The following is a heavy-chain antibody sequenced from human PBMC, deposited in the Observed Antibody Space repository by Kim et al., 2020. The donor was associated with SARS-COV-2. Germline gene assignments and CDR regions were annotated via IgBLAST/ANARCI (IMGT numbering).Heavy chain of an antibody. Sequence: SVKVSCKASGGTFSSYAISWVRQAPGQGLEWMGGIIPIFGTANYAQKFQGRVTITADESTSTAYMELSSLRSEDTAVYYCARENAVAQPYDAFDIWGQGTMVTVSS. CDR2: IIPIFGTA. D-gene: IGHD5-12*01. V-gene: IGHV1-69*13. CDR3: ARENAVAQPYDAFDI. J-gene: IGHJ3*02. CDR1: GGTFSSYA.